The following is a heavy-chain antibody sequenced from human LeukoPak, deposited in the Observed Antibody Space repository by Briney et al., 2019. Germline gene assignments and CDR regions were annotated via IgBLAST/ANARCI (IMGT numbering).Heavy chain of an antibody. J-gene: IGHJ6*03. CDR2: IYYRGST. V-gene: IGHV4-39*07. CDR3: ARGRKYCSSTSCYYYYYMDV. Sequence: SETLSLTCTVSGGSISSSSYYWGWIRQPPGKGLEWIGSIYYRGSTYYNPSLKSRVTISVDTSKNQFSLKLSSVTAADTAVYYCARGRKYCSSTSCYYYYYMDVWGKGTTVTVSS. CDR1: GGSISSSSYY. D-gene: IGHD2-2*01.